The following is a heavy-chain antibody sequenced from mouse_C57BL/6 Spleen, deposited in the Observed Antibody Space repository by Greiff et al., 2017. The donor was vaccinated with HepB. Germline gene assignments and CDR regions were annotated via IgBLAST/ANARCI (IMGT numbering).Heavy chain of an antibody. V-gene: IGHV14-4*01. CDR1: GFNIKDDY. CDR3: TTSNYENFDY. CDR2: IDPANGDT. D-gene: IGHD2-5*01. Sequence: VQLQQSGAELVRPGASVKLSCTASGFNIKDDYMHWVKQRPEQGLEWIGWIDPANGDTEYASKFQGKATITADTSSNTAYLPLSSLTSEDTAVYYCTTSNYENFDYWGQGTTLTVSS. J-gene: IGHJ2*01.